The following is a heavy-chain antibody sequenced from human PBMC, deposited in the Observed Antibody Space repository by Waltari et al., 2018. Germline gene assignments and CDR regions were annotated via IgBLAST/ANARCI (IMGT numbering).Heavy chain of an antibody. CDR3: ARDTYYYDSSYYFDY. CDR2: INPNSGGT. J-gene: IGHJ4*02. CDR1: GYTFTGYY. D-gene: IGHD3-22*01. Sequence: QVQLVQSGAAVKKPGASVKVSCKAPGYTFTGYYMPWLPPAPGQGLEWMGWINPNSGGTNYAQKFQGRVTMTRDTSISTAYMELSRLRSDDTAVYYCARDTYYYDSSYYFDYWGQGTLVTVSS. V-gene: IGHV1-2*02.